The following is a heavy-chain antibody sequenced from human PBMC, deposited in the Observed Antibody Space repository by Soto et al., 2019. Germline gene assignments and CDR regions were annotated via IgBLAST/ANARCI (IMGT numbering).Heavy chain of an antibody. CDR3: ARDLGVRFLEWSSAIDAFDI. CDR2: INPSGGST. J-gene: IGHJ3*02. Sequence: ASVKVSCKASGYTLTSYYMHWVRQSPGQGLEWMGIINPSGGSTSYAQKFQGRVTMTRDTSTSTVYMELSSLRSEDTAVYYCARDLGVRFLEWSSAIDAFDIWGQGTMVTVSS. D-gene: IGHD3-3*01. V-gene: IGHV1-46*03. CDR1: GYTLTSYY.